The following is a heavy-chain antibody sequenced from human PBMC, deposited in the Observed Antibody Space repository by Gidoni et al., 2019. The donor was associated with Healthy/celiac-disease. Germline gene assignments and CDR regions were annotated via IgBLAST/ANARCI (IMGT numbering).Heavy chain of an antibody. CDR2: ISSSSSYI. V-gene: IGHV3-21*01. J-gene: IGHJ3*02. Sequence: EVQLVESGGGLVKPGGSLRLSCAASGFTFRSYSMNWVRQAPGKGLEWFSSISSSSSYIYYADSVKGRFTISRDNAKNSLYLQMNSLRAEDTAVYYCAREARARVVVRSDAFDIWGQGTMVTVSS. D-gene: IGHD3-22*01. CDR3: AREARARVVVRSDAFDI. CDR1: GFTFRSYS.